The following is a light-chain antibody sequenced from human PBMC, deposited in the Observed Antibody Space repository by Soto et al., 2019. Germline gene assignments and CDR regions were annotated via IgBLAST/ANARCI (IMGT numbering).Light chain of an antibody. Sequence: DIQMTQSPSSVSASVGDRVTITCRASQGISTWLAWYQQKPGRAPKLLISAASSLQSGVPSRFSGSGPGTDLPRTISSLQPEYFANYYCQQANSFPYAFGQGTKLEIK. CDR1: QGISTW. J-gene: IGKJ2*01. CDR2: AAS. CDR3: QQANSFPYA. V-gene: IGKV1-12*02.